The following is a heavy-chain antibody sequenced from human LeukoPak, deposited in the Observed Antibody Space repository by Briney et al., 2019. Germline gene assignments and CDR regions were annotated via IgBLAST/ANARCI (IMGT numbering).Heavy chain of an antibody. D-gene: IGHD3-3*01. CDR1: GDTFTTYD. CDR2: MNPKSGNT. V-gene: IGHV1-8*01. Sequence: GASVKVSCNISGDTFTTYDINWVRQATGQGLEWMGWMNPKSGNTVYAQKFQGRLTLTRDISISTAYMELSSLRSEDTDVYFCARAITIFDYYYMDVWGKGTTVTVSS. CDR3: ARAITIFDYYYMDV. J-gene: IGHJ6*03.